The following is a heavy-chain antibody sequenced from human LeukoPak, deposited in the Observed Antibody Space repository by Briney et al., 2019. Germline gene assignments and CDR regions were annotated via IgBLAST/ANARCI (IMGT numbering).Heavy chain of an antibody. CDR3: AKAASSSWPSYYYGMDV. D-gene: IGHD6-13*01. CDR2: ISGSGGST. CDR1: GFTFSSYA. V-gene: IGHV3-23*01. J-gene: IGHJ6*02. Sequence: GGSLRLSCAASGFTFSSYAMSWVRQAPGKGLEWVSAISGSGGSTYYADSVKGRFTISRDNSKNTLYLRMNSLRAEDTAVYYCAKAASSSWPSYYYGMDVWGQGTTVTVSS.